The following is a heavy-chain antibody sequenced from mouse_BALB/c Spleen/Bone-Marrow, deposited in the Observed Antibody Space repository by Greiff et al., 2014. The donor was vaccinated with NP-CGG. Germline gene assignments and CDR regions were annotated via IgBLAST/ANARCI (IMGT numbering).Heavy chain of an antibody. CDR2: IYPGDGDT. J-gene: IGHJ4*01. CDR1: GYTFTSYW. Sequence: VQLQQSGAELARPGASVKLSCKASGYTFTSYWMQWVKQRPGQGLEWIGAIYPGDGDTRFTQKFKGKATLTADKSSSTAYMQLSSLASEDSAVYYCARAKRYGEMDDWGQGTSVTVSS. D-gene: IGHD2-14*01. CDR3: ARAKRYGEMDD. V-gene: IGHV1-87*01.